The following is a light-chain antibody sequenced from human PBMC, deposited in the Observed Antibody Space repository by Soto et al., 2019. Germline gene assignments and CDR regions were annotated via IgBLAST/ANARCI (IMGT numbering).Light chain of an antibody. CDR1: QSVSSN. CDR3: QQYNNWPLT. CDR2: GAS. Sequence: EIVMTQSPTTLSASPWERATLSCMASQSVSSNLAWYQQKPGQAPRLLIYGASSRATGIPVRFSGSGSGTEFTLTISSLQSEDFAVYYCQQYNNWPLTFGQGPRLEIK. J-gene: IGKJ5*01. V-gene: IGKV3-15*01.